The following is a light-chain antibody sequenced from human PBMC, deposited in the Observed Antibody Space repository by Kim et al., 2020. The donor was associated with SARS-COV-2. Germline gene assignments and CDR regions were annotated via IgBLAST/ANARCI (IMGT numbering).Light chain of an antibody. V-gene: IGLV6-57*03. CDR3: QSYNRDNVI. J-gene: IGLJ2*01. CDR2: EDD. CDR1: SGSIDDNY. Sequence: GKTVAISRTRRSGSIDDNYVQWYQQRPGDVPTTVIYEDDQRPSGVSDRFSGSIDNSSNSASLTISGLRTEDEADYYCQSYNRDNVIFGGGTQLTVL.